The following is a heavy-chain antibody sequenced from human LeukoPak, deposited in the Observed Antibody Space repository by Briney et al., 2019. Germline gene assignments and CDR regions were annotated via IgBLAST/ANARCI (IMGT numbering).Heavy chain of an antibody. D-gene: IGHD6-6*01. V-gene: IGHV1-2*02. CDR1: GYTFTGYY. J-gene: IGHJ4*02. Sequence: ASVKVSCKASGYTFTGYYMHWVRQAPGQGLEWMGWINPNSGGTNYAQKFEGRVTMTRDTSISTADMELSSLTSEDTAVYYCARGHSSLRLYYFDYRGQGTLVTVSS. CDR2: INPNSGGT. CDR3: ARGHSSLRLYYFDY.